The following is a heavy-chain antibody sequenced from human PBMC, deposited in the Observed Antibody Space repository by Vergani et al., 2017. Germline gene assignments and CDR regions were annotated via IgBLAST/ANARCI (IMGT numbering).Heavy chain of an antibody. CDR2: IRYDGGKK. J-gene: IGHJ5*02. V-gene: IGHV3-30*02. D-gene: IGHD3-10*01. Sequence: QAQLVESGGGVVQPGGSLRLSCVGSGFNFSNYGMHWVRQAPGKGLEWVAFIRYDGGKKYFADSVEGRFTISRDNSKNTLYLQMNSLRAEDTAVYYCTKDKSDRRFFICFGGFDPWGQGTLVTVSS. CDR1: GFNFSNYG. CDR3: TKDKSDRRFFICFGGFDP.